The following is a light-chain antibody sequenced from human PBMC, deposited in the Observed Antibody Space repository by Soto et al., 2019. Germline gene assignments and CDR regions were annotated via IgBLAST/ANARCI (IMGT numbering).Light chain of an antibody. CDR2: EVS. V-gene: IGLV2-18*02. J-gene: IGLJ3*02. Sequence: QSALTQPPSVSGSPGQSVTISCTGTSSDVGSYNRVSWYQQPPGTAPKLMIYEVSNRPSGVPDRFSGSKSGNTAPLTISGLQAEDEADYYCSSYTSSSTLVFGGGTKLTVL. CDR1: SSDVGSYNR. CDR3: SSYTSSSTLV.